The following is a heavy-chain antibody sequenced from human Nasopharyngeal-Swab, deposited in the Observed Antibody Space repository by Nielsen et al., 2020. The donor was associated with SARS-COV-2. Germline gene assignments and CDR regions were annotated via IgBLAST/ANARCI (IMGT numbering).Heavy chain of an antibody. Sequence: GGSLRLSCVASGFSFASYAMNWVRQAPGKGLVWVSRIIGDGTTFYADSVKGRFTISRDSAKNTLFLQMNSLRDDDTAVYYCTGENWGVAYWGQGTLVTVSS. CDR1: GFSFASYA. J-gene: IGHJ4*02. V-gene: IGHV3-74*01. D-gene: IGHD3-16*01. CDR2: IIGDGTT. CDR3: TGENWGVAY.